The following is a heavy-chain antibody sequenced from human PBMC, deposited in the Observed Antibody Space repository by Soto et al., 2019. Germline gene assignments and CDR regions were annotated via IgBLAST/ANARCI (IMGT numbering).Heavy chain of an antibody. D-gene: IGHD2-15*01. CDR3: ASELKDIVVVALDY. V-gene: IGHV4-34*01. Sequence: QVQLQQWGAGLLKPSETLSLTCAVYGGSFSGYYWSWIRQPPGKGLEWIGEINHSGSTNYNPSLKSRVTISVDTSKNQFSLKLSAVTAADTAVYYCASELKDIVVVALDYWGQGTLVTVSS. CDR2: INHSGST. CDR1: GGSFSGYY. J-gene: IGHJ4*02.